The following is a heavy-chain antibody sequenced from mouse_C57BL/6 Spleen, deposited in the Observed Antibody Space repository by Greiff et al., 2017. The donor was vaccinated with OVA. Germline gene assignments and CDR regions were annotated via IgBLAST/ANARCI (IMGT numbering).Heavy chain of an antibody. CDR1: GFNIKDYY. D-gene: IGHD1-1*01. J-gene: IGHJ2*01. V-gene: IGHV14-2*01. CDR3: ARWYGSSEYYFDY. Sequence: EVMLVESGAELVKPGASVKLSCTASGFNIKDYYMHWVKQRTEQGLEWIGRIDPEDGETKYAPKFQGKATITADTSSNTAYLQLSSLTSEDTAVYYCARWYGSSEYYFDYWGQGTTLTVSS. CDR2: IDPEDGET.